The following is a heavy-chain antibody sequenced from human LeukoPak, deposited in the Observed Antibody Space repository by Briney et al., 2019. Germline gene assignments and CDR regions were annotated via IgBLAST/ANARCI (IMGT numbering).Heavy chain of an antibody. CDR1: GYTFTDYY. D-gene: IGHD3-10*01. CDR2: INPHSGGT. CDR3: ARLWFGELFRSTTRDH. V-gene: IGHV1-2*02. Sequence: ASVKVSCKASGYTFTDYYMHWVRQAPGQGLEWMGWINPHSGGTDHAQKFQGRVTMTRDTSISTAYMELSRLRSDDTAVYYCARLWFGELFRSTTRDHWGQGTLVTVSS. J-gene: IGHJ4*02.